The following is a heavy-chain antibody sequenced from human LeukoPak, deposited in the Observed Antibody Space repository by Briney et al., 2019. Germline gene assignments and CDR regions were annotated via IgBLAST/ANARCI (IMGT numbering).Heavy chain of an antibody. CDR1: GFTFSSYS. J-gene: IGHJ3*02. CDR2: ISSSSSYI. D-gene: IGHD6-6*01. CDR3: ARVEASIAARPIAFDI. V-gene: IGHV3-21*01. Sequence: PGGSLRLSCAASGFTFSSYSMNWVRQAPGKGLEWVSSISSSSSYIYYADSVKGRFTISRDNAKNSLYLQMNSLRAEDTAVYYCARVEASIAARPIAFDIWGQGTMVTVSS.